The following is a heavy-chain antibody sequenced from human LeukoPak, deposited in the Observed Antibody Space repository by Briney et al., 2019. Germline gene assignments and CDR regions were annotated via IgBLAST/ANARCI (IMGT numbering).Heavy chain of an antibody. D-gene: IGHD6-13*01. Sequence: PGGSLRLSCTASGFTFSNYWMHWVRQVPGKGLVWVSRINSDGSSTSYADSVKGRFTISRDNAKNTLYLQMNSLRAEDTAVYYCTRSRSLGIAAAASDYWGQGTLVTVSS. J-gene: IGHJ4*02. CDR3: TRSRSLGIAAAASDY. V-gene: IGHV3-74*01. CDR2: INSDGSST. CDR1: GFTFSNYW.